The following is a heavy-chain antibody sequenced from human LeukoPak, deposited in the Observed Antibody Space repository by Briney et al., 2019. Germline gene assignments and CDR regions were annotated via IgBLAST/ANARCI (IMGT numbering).Heavy chain of an antibody. CDR1: GGSFSGYY. D-gene: IGHD1-1*01. CDR3: ARVPAGTLDY. CDR2: INHSGST. Sequence: TSETLSLTCAVYGGSFSGYYWSWIRQPPGKGLEWIGEINHSGSTNYNPSLKSRVTISVDTSKNQFSLKLSSVTAADTAVYYCARVPAGTLDYWGQGTLVTVSS. J-gene: IGHJ4*02. V-gene: IGHV4-34*01.